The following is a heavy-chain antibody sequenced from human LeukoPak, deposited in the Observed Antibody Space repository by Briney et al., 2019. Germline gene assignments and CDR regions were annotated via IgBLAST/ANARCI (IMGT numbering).Heavy chain of an antibody. Sequence: GGSLRLSCAGSGLTFINYWMTWVRQVPGKRLEWVANINRDGSGKYYLPSVRGRFTISKDDAKDSLYLQMDSLRPEDTAIYYCARVEYSGNGNLYWGQGTLVTVSS. CDR3: ARVEYSGNGNLY. V-gene: IGHV3-7*03. D-gene: IGHD1-26*01. J-gene: IGHJ4*02. CDR1: GLTFINYW. CDR2: INRDGSGK.